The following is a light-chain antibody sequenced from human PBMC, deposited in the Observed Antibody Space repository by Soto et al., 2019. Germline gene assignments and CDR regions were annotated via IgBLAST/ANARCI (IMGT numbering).Light chain of an antibody. CDR2: SSS. CDR3: QQYNNLPPT. J-gene: IGKJ1*01. Sequence: DIVMTHSPHILSVSPGEGATHSCRASQRISTSLAWYQHIPGKAPRLLIVSSSSRPTDVPARFSGSGSGTDFTLTISSLQSEDSAFYYCQQYNNLPPTFGQGTKVDIK. V-gene: IGKV3-15*01. CDR1: QRISTS.